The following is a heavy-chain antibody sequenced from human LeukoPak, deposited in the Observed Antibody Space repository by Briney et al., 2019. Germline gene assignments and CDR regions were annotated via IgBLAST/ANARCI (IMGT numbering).Heavy chain of an antibody. CDR1: GFTFSSYW. CDR2: TTGDGGGT. D-gene: IGHD3-10*01. Sequence: GGSLRLSCAASGFTFSSYWMYWVRQAPGKGLVWVSRTTGDGGGTSYADSVKGRLTISRDNAKNTLYLQMNSLRAEDTAVYYCARGYSGSGRAYWGQGTLVTVSS. V-gene: IGHV3-74*01. CDR3: ARGYSGSGRAY. J-gene: IGHJ4*02.